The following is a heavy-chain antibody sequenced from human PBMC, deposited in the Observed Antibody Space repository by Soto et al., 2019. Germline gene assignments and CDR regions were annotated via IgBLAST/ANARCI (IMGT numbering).Heavy chain of an antibody. CDR1: GFTFSSYG. D-gene: IGHD3-3*01. CDR2: ISYDGSNK. CDR3: AKDHTGGLIFGVVIVSDY. V-gene: IGHV3-30*18. Sequence: QVQLVESGGGVVQPGRSLRLSCAASGFTFSSYGMHWVRQAPGKGLEWVAVISYDGSNKYYADSVKGRFTISRDNSKNTLYLQMNSLRAEDTAVYYCAKDHTGGLIFGVVIVSDYWGQGTLVTVSS. J-gene: IGHJ4*02.